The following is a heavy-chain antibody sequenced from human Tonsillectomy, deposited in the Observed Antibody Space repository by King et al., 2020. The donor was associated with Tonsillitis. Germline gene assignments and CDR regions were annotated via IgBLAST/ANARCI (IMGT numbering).Heavy chain of an antibody. CDR3: AKDRVYSSGCDY. CDR1: GFTFSSYA. J-gene: IGHJ4*02. CDR2: ISGSGGST. Sequence: VQLVESGGGLVQPGGSLRLSCAASGFTFSSYAMSWVRQAPGKGPEWVSAISGSGGSTYYADSVKGRITISRDNSKNTLYLQMKSLRAGDTAVYYCAKDRVYSSGCDYWGQGTLVTVSS. D-gene: IGHD6-19*01. V-gene: IGHV3-23*04.